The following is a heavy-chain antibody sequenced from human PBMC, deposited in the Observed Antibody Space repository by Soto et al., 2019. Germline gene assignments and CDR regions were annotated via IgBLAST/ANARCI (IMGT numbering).Heavy chain of an antibody. CDR3: ATSRASIAVAGETEYYFDY. D-gene: IGHD6-19*01. V-gene: IGHV1-2*04. CDR2: INPNSGGT. J-gene: IGHJ4*02. Sequence: QVQLVQYGAEVRKPGASVTISCKASGYTVTGYYVHWVRQAPGQGLEWMGWINPNSGGTNYAQNFQGWVSMTRDTSISTVYMELSRLRSDDRAVYYCATSRASIAVAGETEYYFDYWGQGTLVTVSS. CDR1: GYTVTGYY.